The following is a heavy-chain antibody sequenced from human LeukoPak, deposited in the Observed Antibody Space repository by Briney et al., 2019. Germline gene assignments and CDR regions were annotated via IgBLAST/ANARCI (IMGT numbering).Heavy chain of an antibody. CDR1: GFTLSSYW. Sequence: GGSLRLSCAASGFTLSSYWMSWVRQAPGKGLEWVANIKQDGSEKYYVDSVKGRFTISRDNAKNSLYLQMNSLRAEDMALYYCAKADFMDILTGCLDYWGQGTLVTVSS. J-gene: IGHJ4*02. CDR2: IKQDGSEK. V-gene: IGHV3-7*03. CDR3: AKADFMDILTGCLDY. D-gene: IGHD3-9*01.